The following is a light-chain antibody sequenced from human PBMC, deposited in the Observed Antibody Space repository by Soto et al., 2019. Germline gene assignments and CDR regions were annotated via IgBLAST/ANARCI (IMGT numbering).Light chain of an antibody. CDR3: QQYDNWPIT. CDR1: QSININ. CDR2: GAS. J-gene: IGKJ5*01. Sequence: EIGMTQSPATLSVSPGERATLSCRASQSININLAWYQQKPGQAPRLLIYGASTRATGLPARLSGSGSGTEFTLIISSLQSEDSAVYYCQQYDNWPITFGQRTRLEIK. V-gene: IGKV3-15*01.